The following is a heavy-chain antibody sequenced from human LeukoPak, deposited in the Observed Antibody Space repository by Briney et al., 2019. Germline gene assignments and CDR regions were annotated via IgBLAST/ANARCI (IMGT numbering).Heavy chain of an antibody. J-gene: IGHJ4*02. CDR2: ISGSSSAI. Sequence: PGRSLRLSCAASGFTFSSYSINWVRQAPGKGLEWVSYISGSSSAIYYADSVKGRFTISRDNAKNSLYLQMNSLRAEDTAVYYCARDLSGSYPVYWGQGTLVTVSS. V-gene: IGHV3-48*01. CDR1: GFTFSSYS. CDR3: ARDLSGSYPVY. D-gene: IGHD1-26*01.